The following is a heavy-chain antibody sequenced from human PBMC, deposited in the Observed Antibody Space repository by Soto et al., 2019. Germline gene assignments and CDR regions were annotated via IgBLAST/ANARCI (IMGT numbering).Heavy chain of an antibody. CDR1: GYSFTSYW. CDR2: IYPGDSDT. D-gene: IGHD6-6*01. V-gene: IGHV5-51*01. CDR3: AREYSSSSALYYGMDV. J-gene: IGHJ6*02. Sequence: GESLKISCKVSGYSFTSYWIGWVRQMPGKGLEWMGIIYPGDSDTRYSPSFQGQVTISADKSISTAYLQWSSLKASDTAMYYCAREYSSSSALYYGMDVWGQGTTVTVSS.